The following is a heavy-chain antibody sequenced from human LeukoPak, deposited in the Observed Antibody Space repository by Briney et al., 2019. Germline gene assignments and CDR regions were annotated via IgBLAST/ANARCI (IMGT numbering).Heavy chain of an antibody. CDR1: GFTFSSYA. CDR3: AKDLLMYNWNYYFDY. Sequence: PGGSLRLSCAASGFTFSSYAMHWVRQVPGKGLEWVAVISYDGINKYYADSVKGRFTISRDNSKNTLYLQMNSLRTEDTAVYYCAKDLLMYNWNYYFDYWGQGTLVTVSS. D-gene: IGHD1-7*01. V-gene: IGHV3-30*04. CDR2: ISYDGINK. J-gene: IGHJ4*02.